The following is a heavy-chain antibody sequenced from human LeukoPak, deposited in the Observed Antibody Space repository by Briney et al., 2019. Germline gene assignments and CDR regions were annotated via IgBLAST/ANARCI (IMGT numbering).Heavy chain of an antibody. J-gene: IGHJ3*02. Sequence: NSSQTLSLTCAVSGYSISSGYYWGWIRQPPGKGLEWIGSIYNSGSTYYNPSLKSRVTISVDTSKNQFSLKLSSVTAADTAVYYCARLHLLSDYGDQNAFDIWGQGTMVTVSS. V-gene: IGHV4-38-2*01. CDR1: GYSISSGYY. D-gene: IGHD4-17*01. CDR2: IYNSGST. CDR3: ARLHLLSDYGDQNAFDI.